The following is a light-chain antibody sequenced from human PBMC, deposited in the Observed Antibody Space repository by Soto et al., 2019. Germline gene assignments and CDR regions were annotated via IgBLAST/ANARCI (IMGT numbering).Light chain of an antibody. CDR2: GAS. V-gene: IGKV3-20*01. Sequence: EIVLTQSPGTLSLSPGERATHSCRASQSVSSSYLAWYQQKPGQAPRLLIYGASSRATGIPDRFSGSGSGTDFTLTISRLEPDDFAVYYCQQYGSSPWTFGQGTKVEIK. J-gene: IGKJ1*01. CDR3: QQYGSSPWT. CDR1: QSVSSSY.